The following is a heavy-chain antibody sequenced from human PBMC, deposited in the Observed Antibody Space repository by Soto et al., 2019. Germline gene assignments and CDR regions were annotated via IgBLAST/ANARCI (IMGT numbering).Heavy chain of an antibody. J-gene: IGHJ4*02. CDR3: AKVFSNSWYYFDS. Sequence: GGSLRLSCAASGFTFDDYAMYWVRQPPGKGLEWVSGISWNGGNIGYADSVKGRFTISRDNAKNSLYLQMNSLRAEDTALYYCAKVFSNSWYYFDSWGQGTLVTVSS. CDR2: ISWNGGNI. D-gene: IGHD6-13*01. CDR1: GFTFDDYA. V-gene: IGHV3-9*01.